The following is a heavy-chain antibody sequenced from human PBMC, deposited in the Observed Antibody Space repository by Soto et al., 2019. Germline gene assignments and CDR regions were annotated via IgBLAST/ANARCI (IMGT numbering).Heavy chain of an antibody. J-gene: IGHJ4*02. CDR2: IYHSGNT. D-gene: IGHD1-26*01. V-gene: IGHV4-4*02. CDR1: GGSISSSNW. Sequence: SETLSLTCAVSGGSISSSNWWSWVRQPPGKGLEWIGEIYHSGNTNYNPSLKSRVTISVDKSKNQFSLKLSSVTAADTAVYYCARTYSGSYRGFDYWGQGTLVTVSS. CDR3: ARTYSGSYRGFDY.